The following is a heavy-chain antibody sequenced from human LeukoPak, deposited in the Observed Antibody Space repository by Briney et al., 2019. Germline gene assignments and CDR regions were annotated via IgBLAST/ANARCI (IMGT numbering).Heavy chain of an antibody. CDR1: GGSFSGYS. CDR2: INRSGVS. J-gene: IGHJ6*03. CDR3: VRIYYYVDV. Sequence: SETLSLTCAVYGGSFSGYSYGWIRQSPGKGLEWIGDINRSGVSNYNPSLKSRVTISVDTSRNQFSLELRSVAAADTAVYYCVRIYYYVDVWGEGTTVTVSS. V-gene: IGHV4-34*01.